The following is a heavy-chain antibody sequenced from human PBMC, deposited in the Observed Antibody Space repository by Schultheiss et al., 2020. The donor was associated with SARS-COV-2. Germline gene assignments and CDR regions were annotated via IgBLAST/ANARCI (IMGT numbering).Heavy chain of an antibody. J-gene: IGHJ6*02. D-gene: IGHD2-15*01. CDR3: ARGDIHYYYGMDV. CDR2: IYYSGST. V-gene: IGHV4-31*11. CDR1: GGSFSGYY. Sequence: TLSLTCAVYGGSFSGYYWSWIRQHPGKGLEWIGYIYYSGSTYYNPSLKSRVTISVDTSKNQFSLKLSSVTAADTAVYYCARGDIHYYYGMDVWGQGTTVTVSS.